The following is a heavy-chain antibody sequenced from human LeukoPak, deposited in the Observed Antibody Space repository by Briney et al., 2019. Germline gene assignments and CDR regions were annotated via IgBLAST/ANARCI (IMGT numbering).Heavy chain of an antibody. Sequence: SETLSLTCAVYGGSFSGYYWSWIRQPPGKGLEWIGEINHSGSTYYNPSLKSRVTISVDTSKNQFSLKLSSVTAADTAVYYCASSEWELRLDYWGQGTLVTVSS. CDR3: ASSEWELRLDY. V-gene: IGHV4-34*01. CDR1: GGSFSGYY. J-gene: IGHJ4*02. D-gene: IGHD1-26*01. CDR2: INHSGST.